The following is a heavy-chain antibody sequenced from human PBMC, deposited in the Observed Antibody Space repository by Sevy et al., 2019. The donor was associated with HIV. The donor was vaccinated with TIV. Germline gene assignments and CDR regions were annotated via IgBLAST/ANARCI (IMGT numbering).Heavy chain of an antibody. CDR2: LSFGCGEI. CDR3: AREGCTKPHDY. Sequence: GSLRLSCAASGFTFSKYSMSWVRQPPGKGLEWVSTLSFGCGEINYADSVKGRFTISRDNSKNSVYLQMNNLRPEDTAVYYSAREGCTKPHDYWGQGTLVTVSS. V-gene: IGHV3-23*01. CDR1: GFTFSKYS. D-gene: IGHD2-8*01. J-gene: IGHJ4*02.